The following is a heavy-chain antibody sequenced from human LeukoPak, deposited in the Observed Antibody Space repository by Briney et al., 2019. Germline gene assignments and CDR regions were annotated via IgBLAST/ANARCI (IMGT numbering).Heavy chain of an antibody. D-gene: IGHD2-2*01. V-gene: IGHV4-31*03. CDR3: ARVVRSDIVVVPAATRPYDAFDI. Sequence: SETLSLTCTVSGGSISSGGYHWSWIRQHPGKGLEWIGYIYYSGSTYYNPSLKSRVTISVDTSKNQFSLKLSSVTAADTAVYYCARVVRSDIVVVPAATRPYDAFDIWGQGTMVTVSS. CDR1: GGSISSGGYH. J-gene: IGHJ3*02. CDR2: IYYSGST.